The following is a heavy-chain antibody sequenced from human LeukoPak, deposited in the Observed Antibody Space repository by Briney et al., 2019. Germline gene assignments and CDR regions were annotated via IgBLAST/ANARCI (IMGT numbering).Heavy chain of an antibody. V-gene: IGHV4-39*01. CDR3: AKGLRYLSFIDAFDV. CDR1: GGSISSSSYY. J-gene: IGHJ3*01. CDR2: FYYSGST. Sequence: SETLSLTCKVSGGSISSSSYYWGWIRQPPGKGPEWIGSFYYSGSTYYNPSLKSRVTISVDMSKNQFSLNLSSVTAADTAVYYCAKGLRYLSFIDAFDVWGQGTMVTVSS. D-gene: IGHD3-9*01.